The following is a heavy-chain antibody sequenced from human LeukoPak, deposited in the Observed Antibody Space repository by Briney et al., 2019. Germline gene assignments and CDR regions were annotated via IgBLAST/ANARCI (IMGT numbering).Heavy chain of an antibody. CDR1: GFSFSSYW. D-gene: IGHD2-2*01. J-gene: IGHJ3*02. V-gene: IGHV3-7*01. CDR3: ARALAEYCSSTSCYPDAFDI. Sequence: GGSLRLSCEASGFSFSSYWMTWVRQPPGKGPEWVANIKQDESEKYSVDSVKGRFTISRDNSKNTLYLQMNSLRAEDTAVYYCARALAEYCSSTSCYPDAFDIWGQGTMVTVSS. CDR2: IKQDESEK.